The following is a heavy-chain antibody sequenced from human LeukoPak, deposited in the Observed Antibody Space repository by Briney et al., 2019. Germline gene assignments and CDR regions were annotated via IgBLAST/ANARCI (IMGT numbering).Heavy chain of an antibody. CDR2: IYYSGST. CDR3: ARRRYYDSTGYLD. Sequence: SETLSLTCSLSGDYISSSSYYWGWIRQPPGKGLEWIGEIYYSGSTYYNASLKSRVSISIDTSNNHFSLRLGSLTAADTALYYCARRRYYDSTGYLDWGRGTLVTVSS. CDR1: GDYISSSSYY. D-gene: IGHD3-22*01. J-gene: IGHJ1*01. V-gene: IGHV4-39*02.